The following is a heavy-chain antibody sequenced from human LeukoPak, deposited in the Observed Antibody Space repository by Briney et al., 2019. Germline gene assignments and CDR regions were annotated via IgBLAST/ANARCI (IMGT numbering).Heavy chain of an antibody. Sequence: VASVKVSCKASGGTFSSYAISWVRQAPGQGLEWMGGIIPIFGTANYAQKFQGRVTITADKSTSTAYMELSSLRSEDTAVYYCAREYSSSSVADAFDIWGQGTMVTVSS. CDR1: GGTFSSYA. CDR3: AREYSSSSVADAFDI. V-gene: IGHV1-69*06. CDR2: IIPIFGTA. J-gene: IGHJ3*02. D-gene: IGHD6-6*01.